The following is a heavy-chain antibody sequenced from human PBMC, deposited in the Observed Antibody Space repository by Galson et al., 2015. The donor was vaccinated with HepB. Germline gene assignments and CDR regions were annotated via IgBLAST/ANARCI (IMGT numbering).Heavy chain of an antibody. CDR3: AHKGYYDSSGYPFDY. V-gene: IGHV2-5*02. CDR1: GFSLSTSGVG. CDR2: IYWDDDK. Sequence: PALVKPTQTLTLTCTFSGFSLSTSGVGVGWIRQPPGKALEWLALIYWDDDKRYSPSLKSRLTITKDTSKNQVVLTMTNMDPVDTATYYCAHKGYYDSSGYPFDYWGQGTLVTVSS. D-gene: IGHD3-22*01. J-gene: IGHJ4*02.